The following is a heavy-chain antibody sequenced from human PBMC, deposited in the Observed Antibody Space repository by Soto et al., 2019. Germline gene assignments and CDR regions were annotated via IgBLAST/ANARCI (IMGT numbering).Heavy chain of an antibody. D-gene: IGHD3-10*01. J-gene: IGHJ4*02. CDR3: ARDVGKNY. V-gene: IGHV4-4*07. CDR2: IHSSGNV. Sequence: QVRLHESGPGLVRPSETLSLTCSVSGASVSSYYWSWFRQPVGKGLEWIGRIHSSGNVNYNPSLESRVTMSLDTSKNQFSLGLSSLTAADTALYLCARDVGKNYWGQGTRVAVSS. CDR1: GASVSSYY.